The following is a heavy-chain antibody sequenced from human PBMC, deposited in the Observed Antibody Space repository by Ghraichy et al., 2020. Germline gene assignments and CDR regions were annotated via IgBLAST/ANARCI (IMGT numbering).Heavy chain of an antibody. Sequence: GGSLRLSCEASERTVSSNYMSWVRQAPGKGLEWVSVSYSGGSTYYADSVKGRFTISIDNSKNTLYLHMNILRAEDTAMYDCARVAPLNWNYHYYYYMDVWGKGSTVTVSS. CDR2: SYSGGST. CDR3: ARVAPLNWNYHYYYYMDV. J-gene: IGHJ6*03. CDR1: ERTVSSNY. D-gene: IGHD1-20*01. V-gene: IGHV3-53*01.